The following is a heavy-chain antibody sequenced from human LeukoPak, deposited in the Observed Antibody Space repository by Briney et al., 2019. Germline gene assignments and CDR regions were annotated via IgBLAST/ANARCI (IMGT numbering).Heavy chain of an antibody. CDR3: PRVLSRGRTLGDAFDI. Sequence: PGGSLRLSCAASGFTFSSYGMHWVRQAPGKGLEWVAVISYDGSNKYYADSVKGRFTISRDNSKITLYLQMNSLRAEDTAVYYCPRVLSRGRTLGDAFDISGQGTMVTVSS. CDR2: ISYDGSNK. J-gene: IGHJ3*02. CDR1: GFTFSSYG. D-gene: IGHD1-14*01. V-gene: IGHV3-30*03.